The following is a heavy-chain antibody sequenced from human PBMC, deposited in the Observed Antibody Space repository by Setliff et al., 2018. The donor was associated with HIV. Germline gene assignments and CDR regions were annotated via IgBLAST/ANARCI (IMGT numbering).Heavy chain of an antibody. CDR1: GGAMSGFY. Sequence: SETLSLTCTVSGGAMSGFYWSWIRRPPGKGLEYIGDIFHSGSTNYDYSLRSRVTISIDTSRNIFSPRLTSVTAADTAIYYCARRKSFALSPFDSWGQGALVTVSS. V-gene: IGHV4-59*08. CDR3: ARRKSFALSPFDS. D-gene: IGHD3-16*01. J-gene: IGHJ4*02. CDR2: IFHSGST.